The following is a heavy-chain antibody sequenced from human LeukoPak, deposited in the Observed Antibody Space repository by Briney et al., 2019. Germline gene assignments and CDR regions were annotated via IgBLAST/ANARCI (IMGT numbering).Heavy chain of an antibody. V-gene: IGHV3-23*01. CDR3: ANVVVKYGGGY. J-gene: IGHJ4*02. Sequence: PGGTLRLSCAASGFIFNNYALSWVRQTPGKGLEWVSAISGSGRNTYYADSVKGRFTISRDNSKNTLYLQMNSLRAEDTAVYYCANVVVKYGGGYWGQGTLVTVSS. CDR2: ISGSGRNT. CDR1: GFIFNNYA. D-gene: IGHD2-2*01.